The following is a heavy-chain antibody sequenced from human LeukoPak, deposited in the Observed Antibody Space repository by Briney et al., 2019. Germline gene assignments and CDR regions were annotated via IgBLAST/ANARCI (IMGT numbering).Heavy chain of an antibody. Sequence: PSETLSLTCSVSAGSLSNHWSWIRQPPGKGLEWIGYIYYSGSTNYNPSLKSRVTISADTSKNQFSLKLSSVTAADTAVYYCAREGQDYGDYYYYMDVWGKGTTVTVSS. CDR2: IYYSGST. D-gene: IGHD4-17*01. J-gene: IGHJ6*03. CDR3: AREGQDYGDYYYYMDV. V-gene: IGHV4-59*01. CDR1: AGSLSNH.